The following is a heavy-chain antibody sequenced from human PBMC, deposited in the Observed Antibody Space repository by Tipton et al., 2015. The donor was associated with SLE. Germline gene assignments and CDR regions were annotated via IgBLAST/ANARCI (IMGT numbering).Heavy chain of an antibody. V-gene: IGHV4-34*01. J-gene: IGHJ4*02. CDR3: ARGGVLVAGDFDY. Sequence: TLSLTCAVYGGSSINYYWSCSRQPPGKGLEWIGEINHSGRTNYNPSLKSRGTISIDTSKNQISLNLNSVTAADTAVHYCARGGVLVAGDFDYRGQGTLVIVS. CDR1: GGSSINYY. CDR2: INHSGRT. D-gene: IGHD6-19*01.